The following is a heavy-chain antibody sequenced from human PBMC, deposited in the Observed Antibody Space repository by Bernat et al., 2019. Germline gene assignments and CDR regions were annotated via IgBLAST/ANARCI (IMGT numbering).Heavy chain of an antibody. Sequence: EVQLVESGGGLVKPGGSLRLSCAASGSTFSSYSMNWVRQAPGKGLEWVSSISSSSSYIYYADSVKGRFTISRDNAKNSLYLQMNSLRAEDTAVYYCARDMIRYSSGPYYFDYWGQGTLVTVSS. CDR3: ARDMIRYSSGPYYFDY. D-gene: IGHD6-25*01. CDR1: GSTFSSYS. J-gene: IGHJ4*02. CDR2: ISSSSSYI. V-gene: IGHV3-21*01.